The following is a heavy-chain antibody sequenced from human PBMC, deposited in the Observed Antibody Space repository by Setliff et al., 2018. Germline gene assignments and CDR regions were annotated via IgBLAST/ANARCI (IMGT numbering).Heavy chain of an antibody. CDR2: IYHSGST. CDR3: ARNDRPWRYYFDY. CDR1: GYFISSGYY. J-gene: IGHJ4*02. V-gene: IGHV4-38-2*01. Sequence: NPSETLSLTCAVSGYFISSGYYWGWIRQPPGKGLEWIGSIYHSGSTYYNPSLKSRVTISVDTSKKQFSLKLSSVTAADTAVYYCARNDRPWRYYFDYWGQGTLVTVSS. D-gene: IGHD3-9*01.